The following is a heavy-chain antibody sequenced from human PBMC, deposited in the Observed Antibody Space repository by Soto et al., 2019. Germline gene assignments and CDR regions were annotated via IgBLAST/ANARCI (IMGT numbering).Heavy chain of an antibody. V-gene: IGHV4-39*01. Sequence: SETLSLTCTVSGGSISSSSYYWGWIRQPPGKGLEWIGSIYYSGSTYYNPSLKSRVTISVDTSKNQFSLKLSSVTAADTAVYYCARKSTSHAYDTFDSWGRGSLVTVSS. CDR2: IYYSGST. D-gene: IGHD3-9*01. J-gene: IGHJ4*02. CDR3: ARKSTSHAYDTFDS. CDR1: GGSISSSSYY.